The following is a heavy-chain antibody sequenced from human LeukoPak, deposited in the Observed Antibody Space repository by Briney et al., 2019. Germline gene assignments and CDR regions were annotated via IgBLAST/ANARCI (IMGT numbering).Heavy chain of an antibody. D-gene: IGHD3-22*01. J-gene: IGHJ4*02. CDR3: AREGIRSLRDYYDSSTPPSLDY. CDR2: INPSGGST. V-gene: IGHV1-46*01. CDR1: GYTFTSYY. Sequence: ASVKVSCKASGYTFTSYYMHWVRQAPGQGLEWMGIINPSGGSTSYAQKFQGRVTLTRDMSTSTVYMELSSLRSEDTAVYYCAREGIRSLRDYYDSSTPPSLDYWGQGTLVTVSS.